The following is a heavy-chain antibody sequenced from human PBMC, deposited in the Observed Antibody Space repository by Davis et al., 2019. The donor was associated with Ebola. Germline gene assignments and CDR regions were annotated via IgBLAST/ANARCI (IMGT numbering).Heavy chain of an antibody. J-gene: IGHJ4*02. V-gene: IGHV3-66*01. CDR2: IYSGGST. CDR1: GFTVSSNY. CDR3: ARGGNWNVFDY. D-gene: IGHD1-1*01. Sequence: PGGSLRLSCAASGFTVSSNYMSWVRQAPGKGLEWVSVIYSGGSTYYADSAKGRFTISRDNSKNTLYLQMNSLRAEDTAVYYCARGGNWNVFDYWGQGTLVTVSS.